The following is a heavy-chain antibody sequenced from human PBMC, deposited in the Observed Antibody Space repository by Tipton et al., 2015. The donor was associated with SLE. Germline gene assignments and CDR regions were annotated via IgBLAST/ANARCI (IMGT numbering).Heavy chain of an antibody. Sequence: QLVQSGPEVKKPGESLKISCKGSGYNFDNYWIGWVRQMPGKGLEWMGIIHPGASDTRYSPSFQGQVTISADKSLSTAYLQWSSLQASDTAMYYCARRPLYSSSWYLNYWGQGTLVTVSS. CDR2: IHPGASDT. V-gene: IGHV5-51*03. CDR3: ARRPLYSSSWYLNY. CDR1: GYNFDNYW. J-gene: IGHJ4*02. D-gene: IGHD6-13*01.